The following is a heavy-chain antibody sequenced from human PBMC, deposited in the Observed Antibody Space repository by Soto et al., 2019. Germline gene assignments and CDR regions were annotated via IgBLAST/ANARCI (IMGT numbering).Heavy chain of an antibody. J-gene: IGHJ6*02. V-gene: IGHV4-4*02. CDR3: ARLPSSGTYYKVNYYYGMDV. Sequence: SETLSLTCAVSGGSIISSNWWNWVRQPPGKGLEWIGEIYHSGSTNYNPSLKSRVTISVDKSKNQFSLKLSSVTAADTAVYYCARLPSSGTYYKVNYYYGMDVWGQGTTVTVSS. CDR1: GGSIISSNW. D-gene: IGHD3-10*01. CDR2: IYHSGST.